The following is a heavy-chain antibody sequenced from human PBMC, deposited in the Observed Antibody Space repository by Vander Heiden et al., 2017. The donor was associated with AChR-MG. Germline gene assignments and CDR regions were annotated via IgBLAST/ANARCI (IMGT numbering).Heavy chain of an antibody. Sequence: QLPLQESGPGLVKPSTALSLTRTVSGCSISSRSYYCGGIGQPRGRGLEWIGSIYYSGSTYYKPSLKRRVTISVDTSKNQSALKLSSVTAADAAGYYCARPGRGNYPFDYWGQGTLVTVSS. CDR2: IYYSGST. CDR3: ARPGRGNYPFDY. CDR1: GCSISSRSYY. J-gene: IGHJ4*02. V-gene: IGHV4-39*01. D-gene: IGHD4-4*01.